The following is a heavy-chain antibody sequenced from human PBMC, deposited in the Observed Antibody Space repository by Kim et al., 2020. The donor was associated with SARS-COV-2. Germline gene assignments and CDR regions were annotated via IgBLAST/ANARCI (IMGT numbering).Heavy chain of an antibody. CDR3: AREAGYSGNDLKIYFDS. Sequence: SETLSLTCTVSGGSISSGGYYWSWVRQYPGKGLEWVGYIYFSGYTYYNASLKSRLSMSVDTSKNQFSLKLSSVTAADTAVYYCAREAGYSGNDLKIYFDSWGQGTLVTVSS. CDR2: IYFSGYT. J-gene: IGHJ4*02. V-gene: IGHV4-31*03. D-gene: IGHD5-12*01. CDR1: GGSISSGGYY.